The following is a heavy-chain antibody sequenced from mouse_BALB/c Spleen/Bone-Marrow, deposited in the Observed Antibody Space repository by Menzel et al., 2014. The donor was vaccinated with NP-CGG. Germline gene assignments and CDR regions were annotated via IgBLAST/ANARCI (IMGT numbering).Heavy chain of an antibody. J-gene: IGHJ3*01. CDR1: GYTFTSYV. Sequence: EVNLVESGPELVKPGASVKMSCKASGYTFTSYVIHWVKQKPGQGLEWIGYINPYNDGTKYNEKFKGKATLTSDKSSSTAYMELSSLTSEDSAVYYCARGAYDYDGDWFAYWGQGTLVTVSA. D-gene: IGHD2-4*01. CDR2: INPYNDGT. V-gene: IGHV1-14*01. CDR3: ARGAYDYDGDWFAY.